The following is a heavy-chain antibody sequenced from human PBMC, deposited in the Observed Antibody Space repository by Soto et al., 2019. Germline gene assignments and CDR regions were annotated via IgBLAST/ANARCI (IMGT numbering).Heavy chain of an antibody. V-gene: IGHV4-61*01. Sequence: PSETLSLTCTVSGDSVSRGSYFWSWLRQPPGKGLGWIGYIYFSASTNYNPPLESRVTISVDTSKNQFSLKLNSVTAADTAVYYCAKGALGYCSSTSCYTFAFDVWGQGTLVTVSS. CDR3: AKGALGYCSSTSCYTFAFDV. CDR2: IYFSAST. CDR1: GDSVSRGSYF. J-gene: IGHJ3*01. D-gene: IGHD2-2*02.